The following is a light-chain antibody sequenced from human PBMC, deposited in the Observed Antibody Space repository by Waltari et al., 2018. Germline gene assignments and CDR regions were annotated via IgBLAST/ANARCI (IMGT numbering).Light chain of an antibody. Sequence: QSALTQPASVSGSPGQSITISCPGTKSDVGFYNYVPWYQQHPGKAPKVIIYDVSQRPSGISNRFSGSKSGNTASLIISGLQADDEADYYCKSYTGTGSWVFGGGTKLTVL. CDR3: KSYTGTGSWV. J-gene: IGLJ3*02. V-gene: IGLV2-14*03. CDR2: DVS. CDR1: KSDVGFYNY.